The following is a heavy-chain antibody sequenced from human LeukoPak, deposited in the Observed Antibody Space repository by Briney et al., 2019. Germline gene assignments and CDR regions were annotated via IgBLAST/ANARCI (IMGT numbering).Heavy chain of an antibody. D-gene: IGHD6-13*01. Sequence: GGSLRLSCAASGFTFSSYSMNWVRQAPGKGLEWVSFISTSSSYIYYADSVQGRFTVSRDNAKNSLYLQMNSLRAEDTALYYCAKGMAELVGRGVDYGGQGTLVTASS. CDR3: AKGMAELVGRGVDY. CDR1: GFTFSSYS. V-gene: IGHV3-21*04. CDR2: ISTSSSYI. J-gene: IGHJ4*02.